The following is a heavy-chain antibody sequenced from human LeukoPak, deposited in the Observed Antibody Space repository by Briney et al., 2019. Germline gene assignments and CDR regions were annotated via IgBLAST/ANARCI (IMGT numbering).Heavy chain of an antibody. Sequence: GGSLRLSCAASGFTVSSNYMSWVRQAPGKGLEWVSVIYSGGSTYYADSVKGRFTISRDNSKNTLYLQMNSLRAEDTAVYYCARGLGYYYDSSGTGPFDYWGQGTLVTVSS. J-gene: IGHJ4*02. V-gene: IGHV3-66*01. D-gene: IGHD3-22*01. CDR3: ARGLGYYYDSSGTGPFDY. CDR1: GFTVSSNY. CDR2: IYSGGST.